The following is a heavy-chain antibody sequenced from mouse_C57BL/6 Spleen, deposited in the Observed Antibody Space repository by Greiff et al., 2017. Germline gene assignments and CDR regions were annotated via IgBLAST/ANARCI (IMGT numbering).Heavy chain of an antibody. Sequence: EVQLQESGPGLVKPSQSLSLTCSVTGYSITSGYYWNWIRQFPGNKLEWMGYISYDGSNNYNPSLKNRSSITRDTSKNQFFLKLNSLTTEDTATYYCARMNWYYAMDYWGQGTSVTVSS. D-gene: IGHD4-1*01. J-gene: IGHJ4*01. V-gene: IGHV3-6*01. CDR1: GYSITSGYY. CDR2: ISYDGSN. CDR3: ARMNWYYAMDY.